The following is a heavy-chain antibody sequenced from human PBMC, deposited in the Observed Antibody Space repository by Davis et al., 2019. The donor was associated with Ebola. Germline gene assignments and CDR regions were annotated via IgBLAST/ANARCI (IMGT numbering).Heavy chain of an antibody. CDR3: ATGGFCISSSGFDY. CDR1: GFTFSNYA. V-gene: IGHV3-23*01. CDR2: MSGRGGYT. D-gene: IGHD6-19*01. J-gene: IGHJ4*02. Sequence: GESLKISCEASGFTFSNYAMSWVRQAPGKGLEWVPAMSGRGGYTYHADSVKGRFTISRDNSKNTLFLQMNSLSADDTAVYYCATGGFCISSSGFDYGGQGTLVTVSS.